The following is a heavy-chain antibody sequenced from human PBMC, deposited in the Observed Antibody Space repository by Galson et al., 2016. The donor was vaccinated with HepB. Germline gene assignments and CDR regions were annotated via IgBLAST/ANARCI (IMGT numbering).Heavy chain of an antibody. D-gene: IGHD2-2*01. CDR3: ARAAIIPGARMVFDP. Sequence: SETLSLTCAVSGASISDSNWWTWVRHVPGKGLEWIGEIYHTGTSNNNPFLSSRFTLSVDKSRNQFSLNLTSVLAADTAVYYCARAAIIPGARMVFDPWGQVILVTVSS. V-gene: IGHV4-4*02. CDR2: IYHTGTS. J-gene: IGHJ5*02. CDR1: GASISDSNW.